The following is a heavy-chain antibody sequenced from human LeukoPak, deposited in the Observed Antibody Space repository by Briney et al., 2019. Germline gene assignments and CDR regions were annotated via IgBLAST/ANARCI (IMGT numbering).Heavy chain of an antibody. D-gene: IGHD6-13*01. J-gene: IGHJ4*02. Sequence: SETLSLTCAVYGGSFSGYYWSWNRQPPGKGLEWIGEINHSGSTNYNPSLKSRVTISVDTSKNQFSLKLSSVTAADTAVYYCTRGKRGYSSSWYDYWGQGILVTVSS. V-gene: IGHV4-34*01. CDR3: TRGKRGYSSSWYDY. CDR1: GGSFSGYY. CDR2: INHSGST.